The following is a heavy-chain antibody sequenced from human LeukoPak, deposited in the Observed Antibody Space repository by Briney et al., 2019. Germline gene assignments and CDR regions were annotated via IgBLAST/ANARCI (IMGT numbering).Heavy chain of an antibody. V-gene: IGHV4-39*01. J-gene: IGHJ5*02. CDR2: VSHDGIT. CDR1: GGSINSALCY. D-gene: IGHD3-3*01. CDR3: ARHTIFCSFINCSPFDP. Sequence: SETLSLTCTVSGGSINSALCYWAWIRQTPEQKLEWIVSVSHDGITKYSPSLGGRVSLSADTSKNAFFMEVHSVTAADSAIYYCARHTIFCSFINCSPFDPWGQGTLVTVSS.